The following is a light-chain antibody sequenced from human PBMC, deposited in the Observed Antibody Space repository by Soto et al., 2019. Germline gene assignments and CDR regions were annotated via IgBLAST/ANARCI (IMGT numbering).Light chain of an antibody. CDR1: QGISSF. Sequence: DVPMTQSPSSLSASVGDRVTITCRASQGISSFLAWYQQIPGKVPKLLIYSASTLQSGVPSRFSGSGSGTDFTLTISSLQPEDVAIYYCQQCYSTPLAFGQGTKVEIK. V-gene: IGKV1-27*01. J-gene: IGKJ1*01. CDR3: QQCYSTPLA. CDR2: SAS.